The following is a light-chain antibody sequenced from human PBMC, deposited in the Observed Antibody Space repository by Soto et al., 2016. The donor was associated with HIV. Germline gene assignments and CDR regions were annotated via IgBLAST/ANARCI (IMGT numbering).Light chain of an antibody. CDR1: QSLVHSDGSTY. V-gene: IGKV2-24*01. CDR3: TQATQFPYT. Sequence: EIVLTQTPLSSPVTLGQPASISCRSSQSLVHSDGSTYLTWLHQRPGQPPRVLIYKVSIRFSGVPDRFSGGGAETDFTLKISGEAEDVGVYYCTQATQFPYTFGQGTKLEI. CDR2: KVS. J-gene: IGKJ2*01.